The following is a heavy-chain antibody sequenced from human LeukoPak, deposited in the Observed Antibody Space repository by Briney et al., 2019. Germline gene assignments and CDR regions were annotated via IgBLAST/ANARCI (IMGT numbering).Heavy chain of an antibody. CDR1: GYTFTSYY. V-gene: IGHV1-46*01. CDR3: ASIAVAGTGFDY. D-gene: IGHD6-19*01. J-gene: IGHJ4*02. CDR2: INPSGGST. Sequence: GASVKVSCKASGYTFTSYYMHWVRQAPGQGLEWMGIINPSGGSTSYAQKFQGRVTMTRDMSTSTVYMELSSLRSEDTAVYYCASIAVAGTGFDYWGQGTLVTVSS.